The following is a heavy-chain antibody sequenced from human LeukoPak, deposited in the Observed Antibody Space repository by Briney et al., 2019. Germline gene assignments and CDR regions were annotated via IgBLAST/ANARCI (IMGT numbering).Heavy chain of an antibody. V-gene: IGHV3-74*01. CDR2: INSDGSST. CDR1: GFTFVNYW. Sequence: GGSLRLSCAASGFTFVNYWMHWVRHAPGKGLVWVSRINSDGSSTNYADSVKGRFTISRDNAKNTLYLQVNSMRAEDTAVYYCARDSSFRGTGPNVWGQGTMVIVSS. CDR3: ARDSSFRGTGPNV. J-gene: IGHJ3*01. D-gene: IGHD2-8*02.